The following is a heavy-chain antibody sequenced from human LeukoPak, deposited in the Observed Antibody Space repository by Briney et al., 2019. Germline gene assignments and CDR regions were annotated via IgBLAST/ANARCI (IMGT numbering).Heavy chain of an antibody. CDR2: IGATGGGST. CDR1: GFTFTSYS. V-gene: IGHV3-23*01. J-gene: IGHJ4*02. D-gene: IGHD6-13*01. CDR3: AKGVASSGTGYYFDY. Sequence: PGGSLRLSCAASGFTFTSYSMSWVRQAPGKGLEWVSAIGATGGGSTFYADSVRGRFTISRDNSKNALYLQMSSLRAEDTAFYCCAKGVASSGTGYYFDYWGQGTLVTVSS.